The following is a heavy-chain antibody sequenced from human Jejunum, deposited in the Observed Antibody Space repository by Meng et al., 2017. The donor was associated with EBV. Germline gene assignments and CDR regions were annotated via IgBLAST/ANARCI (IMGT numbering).Heavy chain of an antibody. CDR2: FDPEDGET. Sequence: QVQLCQSGAWVKKPGASVKVSCKVSGYSLTELSMHWVRQAPGKGLEWMGGFDPEDGETIYAQKFQGRVTMTEDTSTDTAYMELSSLRSEDTAVYYCATAYGFTIFGVAYYFDYWGQGTLVTAPQ. J-gene: IGHJ4*02. CDR3: ATAYGFTIFGVAYYFDY. V-gene: IGHV1-24*01. D-gene: IGHD3-3*01. CDR1: GYSLTELS.